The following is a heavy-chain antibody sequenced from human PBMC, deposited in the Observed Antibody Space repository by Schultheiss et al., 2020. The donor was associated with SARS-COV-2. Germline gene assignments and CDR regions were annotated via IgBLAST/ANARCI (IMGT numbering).Heavy chain of an antibody. CDR2: ISSSSSYI. CDR3: ARGPRYNWNDADDAFDI. D-gene: IGHD1-1*01. CDR1: GFTFSSYS. Sequence: GGSLRLSCAASGFTFSSYSMNWVRQAPGKGLEWVSSISSSSSYIYYADSVKGRFTISRDNAKNSLYLQMNSLRAEDTAVYYCARGPRYNWNDADDAFDIWGQGTMVTVSS. J-gene: IGHJ3*02. V-gene: IGHV3-21*01.